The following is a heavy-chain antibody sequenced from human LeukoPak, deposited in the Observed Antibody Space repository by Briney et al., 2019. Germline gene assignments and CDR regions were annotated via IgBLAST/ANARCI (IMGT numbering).Heavy chain of an antibody. CDR3: ARAANYGSGSSDY. CDR2: ISSSSSYI. Sequence: PGGSLRLSCAASGFTFSSYSMNWVRPAPGRGLEWDSSISSSSSYIYYADSVKGRFTISRDNAKNSLYLQMNSLRAEDTAVYYCARAANYGSGSSDYWGQGTLVTVSS. V-gene: IGHV3-21*01. CDR1: GFTFSSYS. J-gene: IGHJ4*02. D-gene: IGHD3-10*01.